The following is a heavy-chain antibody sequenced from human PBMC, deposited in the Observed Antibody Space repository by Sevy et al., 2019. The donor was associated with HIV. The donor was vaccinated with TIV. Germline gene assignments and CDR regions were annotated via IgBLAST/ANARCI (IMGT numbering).Heavy chain of an antibody. J-gene: IGHJ4*02. CDR2: INGHNGNT. CDR1: GYIFTSYG. V-gene: IGHV1-18*01. D-gene: IGHD3-22*01. CDR3: ARDGYDGSGYQRGLFDF. Sequence: ASVKVSCKASGYIFTSYGISWMRQAPRQGLEWMGWINGHNGNTNYVQNLQGRATMTTDTSTNTAYMELRSLRSDDTAVYYCARDGYDGSGYQRGLFDFWGQGTLVTVSS.